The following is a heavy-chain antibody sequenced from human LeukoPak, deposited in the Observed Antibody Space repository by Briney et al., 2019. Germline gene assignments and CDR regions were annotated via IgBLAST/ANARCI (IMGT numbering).Heavy chain of an antibody. CDR2: TYYRSKWYN. D-gene: IGHD3-22*01. V-gene: IGHV6-1*01. CDR3: ARDRGAYYYDSSGYLP. J-gene: IGHJ4*02. CDR1: GDSVSSNSIA. Sequence: SQTLSLTCAISGDSVSSNSIAWNWIRQSPSRGLEWLGRTYYRSKWYNDYAVSVKSRITINPDTSKNQFSLQLNSVTAADTAVYYCARDRGAYYYDSSGYLPWGQGTLVTVFS.